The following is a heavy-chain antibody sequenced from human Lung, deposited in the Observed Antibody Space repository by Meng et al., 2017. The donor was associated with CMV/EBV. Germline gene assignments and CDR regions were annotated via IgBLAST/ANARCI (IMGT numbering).Heavy chain of an antibody. CDR2: IYSGDNPI. CDR3: AKVRGLGSTRNDY. V-gene: IGHV3-23*03. J-gene: IGHJ4*02. D-gene: IGHD1-14*01. CDR1: GFTFSNYA. Sequence: CAASGFTFSNYAMRWVRQAPGKGLEWVSVIYSGDNPIYYADSVRGRFTISRDDSKNTVYLQMNSLRAEDTAIYYCAKVRGLGSTRNDYWGQGTLVTVSS.